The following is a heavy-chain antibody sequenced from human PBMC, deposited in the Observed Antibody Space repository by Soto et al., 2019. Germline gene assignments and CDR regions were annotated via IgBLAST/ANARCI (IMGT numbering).Heavy chain of an antibody. Sequence: QVQLQESGPRLVKPSETLSLTCTVSGDSISSYYWSWIRQPPGKGLEWIGYIYYSGSTNYNPSLKSRVSILVDTSKSQFSLKLSSVTAADTASYYCARDGGRYYAMDVWGQGTTVTVSS. CDR2: IYYSGST. CDR1: GDSISSYY. D-gene: IGHD3-3*01. CDR3: ARDGGRYYAMDV. J-gene: IGHJ6*02. V-gene: IGHV4-59*01.